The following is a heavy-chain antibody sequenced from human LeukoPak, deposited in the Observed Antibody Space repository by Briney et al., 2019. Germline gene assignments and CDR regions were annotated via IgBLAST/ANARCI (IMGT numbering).Heavy chain of an antibody. CDR2: IYWYDDK. CDR1: GFSLSTSGVG. J-gene: IGHJ4*02. Sequence: SGPTLVNPTQTLTLTCTFSGFSLSTSGVGVGWIRQPPGKSLEWLALIYWYDDKRYSPSLRSRLTITKDTSKNQVVLTMTNMDPVDTATYYCAHTYSSGYSLYFDYWGQGTLVTVSS. V-gene: IGHV2-5*01. D-gene: IGHD3-22*01. CDR3: AHTYSSGYSLYFDY.